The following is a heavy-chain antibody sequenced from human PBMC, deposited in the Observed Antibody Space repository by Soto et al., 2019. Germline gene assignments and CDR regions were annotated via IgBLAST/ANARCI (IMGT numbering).Heavy chain of an antibody. CDR1: GYTFTSYG. CDR3: AGVLPPFDP. CDR2: INAYNGNT. Sequence: QVQLVQSGAEVKKPGASVKVSCKASGYTFTSYGISWVRQAPGQGLEWMGWINAYNGNTNYAQKLQGRVTMTTDTSTSTAYTEQRRVRSDDTAVYNCAGVLPPFDPWGQGTLVTVSS. V-gene: IGHV1-18*01. J-gene: IGHJ5*02.